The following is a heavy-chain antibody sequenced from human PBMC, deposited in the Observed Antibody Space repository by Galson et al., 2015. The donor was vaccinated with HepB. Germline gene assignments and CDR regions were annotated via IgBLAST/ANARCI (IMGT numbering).Heavy chain of an antibody. CDR1: GFTFSSYS. D-gene: IGHD5-12*01. CDR2: ISSTSSSI. CDR3: ARDLLGGYWQDS. V-gene: IGHV3-48*01. J-gene: IGHJ4*02. Sequence: SLRLSCAASGFTFSSYSMNWVRQAPGKGLEWISYISSTSSSISYADSVKGRFTISRDNAKNSLYLQMNSLRAEDTAVYHCARDLLGGYWQDSWGQGTLVTVSS.